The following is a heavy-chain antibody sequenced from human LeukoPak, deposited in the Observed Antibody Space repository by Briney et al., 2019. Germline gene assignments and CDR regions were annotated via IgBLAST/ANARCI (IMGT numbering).Heavy chain of an antibody. CDR2: ISSSSYI. D-gene: IGHD3-3*01. J-gene: IGHJ1*01. Sequence: GGSLRLSCAASGFTFSSYSMNWVRQAPGKGLEWVSSISSSSYIYYADSVKGRFTISRDNAKNSLYLQMNSLRAEDTAVYYCARGGPRYYDFWSGYYEPEYFQHWGQGTLVTVSS. CDR3: ARGGPRYYDFWSGYYEPEYFQH. V-gene: IGHV3-21*01. CDR1: GFTFSSYS.